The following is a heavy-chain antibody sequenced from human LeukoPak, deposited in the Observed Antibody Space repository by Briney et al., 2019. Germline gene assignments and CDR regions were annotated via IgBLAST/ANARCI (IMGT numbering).Heavy chain of an antibody. CDR3: ARDRGQLVFIGPNNWFDP. D-gene: IGHD6-13*01. CDR1: GYTFTSYA. V-gene: IGHV7-4-1*02. Sequence: ASVKVSCKASGYTFTSYAMNWVRQAPGQGLEWMGWINTNTGNPTYAQGFTGRFVFSLDTSVSTAYLQISSLKAEDTAVCYCARDRGQLVFIGPNNWFDPWGQGTLVTVSS. J-gene: IGHJ5*02. CDR2: INTNTGNP.